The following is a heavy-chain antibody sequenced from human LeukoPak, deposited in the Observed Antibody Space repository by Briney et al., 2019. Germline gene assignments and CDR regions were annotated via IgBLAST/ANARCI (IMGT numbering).Heavy chain of an antibody. V-gene: IGHV4-34*01. CDR3: ARGPYYYGSGALMDV. CDR1: GFTFSSYS. Sequence: GSLRLSCAASGFTFSSYSMNWVRQAPGKGLEWIGEINHSGSTNYNPSLKSRVTISVDTSKNQFSLKLSSVTAADTAVYYCARGPYYYGSGALMDVWGKGTTVTVSS. D-gene: IGHD3-10*01. J-gene: IGHJ6*04. CDR2: INHSGST.